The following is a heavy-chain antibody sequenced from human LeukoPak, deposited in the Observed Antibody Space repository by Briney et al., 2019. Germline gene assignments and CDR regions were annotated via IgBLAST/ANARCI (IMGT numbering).Heavy chain of an antibody. J-gene: IGHJ4*02. CDR1: GYPFSSYG. V-gene: IGHV3-30*03. D-gene: IGHD3-10*01. CDR2: LSYDGSNE. CDR3: AGSWFYRDYFEY. Sequence: GGSLRLSCAASGYPFSSYGMHWVRQAPGKGLEWVAVLSYDGSNEYYADSVKGRFTISRDNSKNTLYLQMNSLRVEDTAVYYCAGSWFYRDYFEYWGQGTLVTVSS.